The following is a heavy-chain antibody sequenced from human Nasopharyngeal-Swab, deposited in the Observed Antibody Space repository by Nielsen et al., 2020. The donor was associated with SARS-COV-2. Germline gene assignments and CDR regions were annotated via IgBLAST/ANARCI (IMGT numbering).Heavy chain of an antibody. CDR3: AKDWLYTSAWYGGS. D-gene: IGHD3-22*01. V-gene: IGHV3-23*01. J-gene: IGHJ5*02. Sequence: RRPPGKGLEWVSSISGSGFTYYSDFVKGRFTISRDNSMDTLYLQMNSLRAEDTATYYCAKDWLYTSAWYGGSWGQGTLVTVSS. CDR2: ISGSGFT.